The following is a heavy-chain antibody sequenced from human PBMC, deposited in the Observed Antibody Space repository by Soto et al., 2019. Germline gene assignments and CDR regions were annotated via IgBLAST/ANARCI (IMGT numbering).Heavy chain of an antibody. D-gene: IGHD3-9*01. Sequence: QVQLQESGPGLVKPSQTLSLTCTVSGGSISSGGYYWSWIRQHPGKGLEWIGYIYYSGSTYYNPSLTSRVTISVDTSKNQFSLKLSSVTAADTAVYYCARGVSGGIYDILTGSYVSGLDPWGQGTLVTVSS. CDR2: IYYSGST. CDR3: ARGVSGGIYDILTGSYVSGLDP. J-gene: IGHJ5*02. CDR1: GGSISSGGYY. V-gene: IGHV4-31*03.